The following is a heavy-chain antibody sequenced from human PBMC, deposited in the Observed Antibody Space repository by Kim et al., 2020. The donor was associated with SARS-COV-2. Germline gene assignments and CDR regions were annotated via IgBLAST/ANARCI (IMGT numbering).Heavy chain of an antibody. CDR1: GFTFGDYA. Sequence: GGSLRLSCTASGFTFGDYAMSWFRQAPGKGLGFVGFISSKAFGGTTEYAASVNGRFTISRDDSTSIAYLQMDSLRTEDTAVYYCSRGAAPWYFDLWGRGTLVTVSS. D-gene: IGHD6-25*01. CDR2: ISSKAFGGTT. V-gene: IGHV3-49*03. J-gene: IGHJ2*01. CDR3: SRGAAPWYFDL.